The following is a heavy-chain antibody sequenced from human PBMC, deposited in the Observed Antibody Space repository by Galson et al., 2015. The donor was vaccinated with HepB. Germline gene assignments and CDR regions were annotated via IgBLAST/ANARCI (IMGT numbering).Heavy chain of an antibody. CDR1: GYTFTGYY. D-gene: IGHD3-3*01. V-gene: IGHV1-2*06. Sequence: SVKVSCKASGYTFTGYYMHWVRQAPGQGLEWMGRINPNSGGTNYAQKFQGRVTMTRDTSISTAYMELSRLRSDDTAVYYCAKTYYDFWSGYYEAYYMDVWGKGTTVTVSS. CDR2: INPNSGGT. J-gene: IGHJ6*03. CDR3: AKTYYDFWSGYYEAYYMDV.